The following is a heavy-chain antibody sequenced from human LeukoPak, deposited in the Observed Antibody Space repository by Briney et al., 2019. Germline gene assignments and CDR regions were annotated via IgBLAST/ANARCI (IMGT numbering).Heavy chain of an antibody. V-gene: IGHV4-59*01. D-gene: IGHD6-13*01. J-gene: IGHJ4*02. CDR3: ARSPVWQQLAHFDY. CDR2: IYYSGST. Sequence: SETLSLTCTVSGGSISSYYWSWIRRPPGKGLEWIGYIYYSGSTNYNPFLKSRVTISVDTSKNQFSLKLSSVTAADTAVYYCARSPVWQQLAHFDYWGQGTLVTVSS. CDR1: GGSISSYY.